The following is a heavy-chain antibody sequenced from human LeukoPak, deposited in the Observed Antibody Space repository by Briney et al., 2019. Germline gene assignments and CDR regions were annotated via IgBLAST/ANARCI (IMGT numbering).Heavy chain of an antibody. J-gene: IGHJ6*03. CDR2: INTNSGGR. Sequence: ASVKVSCKASGYTFTGYYRHWVGQAPGQGVEGMGWINTNSGGRNYVQKFQGRVTINRETTISTAYMELSRLRSDDTAVYYCARDRCTSCIYYYYMDVWGKGTTVTVSS. CDR3: ARDRCTSCIYYYYMDV. CDR1: GYTFTGYY. V-gene: IGHV1-2*02. D-gene: IGHD2-2*01.